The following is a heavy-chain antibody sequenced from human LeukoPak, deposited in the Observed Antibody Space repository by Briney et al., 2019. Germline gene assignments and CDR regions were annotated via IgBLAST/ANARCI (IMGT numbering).Heavy chain of an antibody. D-gene: IGHD6-6*01. CDR3: ARETLAGRTSLSEYYFDY. V-gene: IGHV4-61*02. Sequence: SQTLSLTCTVSGGSISSGRYYWSWIRQPAGKGLEWIGRIYTSGNTNYNPSLKSRVTISVDTSKNQFSLKLSSVTAADTAVYYCARETLAGRTSLSEYYFDYWGQGTLVTVSS. CDR2: IYTSGNT. CDR1: GGSISSGRYY. J-gene: IGHJ4*02.